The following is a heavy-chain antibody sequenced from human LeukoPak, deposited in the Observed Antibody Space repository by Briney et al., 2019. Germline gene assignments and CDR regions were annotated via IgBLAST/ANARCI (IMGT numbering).Heavy chain of an antibody. CDR2: FDPEDGET. CDR1: GYTLTELS. J-gene: IGHJ4*02. Sequence: AAVKVSCKVSGYTLTELSMHWVRLAPGKGLEWMGGFDPEDGETIYAQKFQGRVTMTEDTSTDTAYTELSSLRSEDTAVYYCATSDSSGYYYLDYWGQGTLVTVSS. CDR3: ATSDSSGYYYLDY. D-gene: IGHD3-22*01. V-gene: IGHV1-24*01.